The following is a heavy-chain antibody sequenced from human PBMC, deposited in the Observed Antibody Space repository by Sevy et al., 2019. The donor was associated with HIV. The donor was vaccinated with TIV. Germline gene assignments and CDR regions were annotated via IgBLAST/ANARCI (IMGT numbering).Heavy chain of an antibody. Sequence: GVSLRLSCAASGFNLTDYYINWIRQAPGKGLEWISYISGGDTTTYYSDSVKGRFTVSRDNAKNSVFLQMISLRAGDTAVYYCAAISGYCRDGTCYAGTSIDQWGEGSLLTVSS. CDR2: ISGGDTTT. V-gene: IGHV3-11*01. CDR1: GFNLTDYY. CDR3: AAISGYCRDGTCYAGTSIDQ. D-gene: IGHD2-15*01. J-gene: IGHJ4*02.